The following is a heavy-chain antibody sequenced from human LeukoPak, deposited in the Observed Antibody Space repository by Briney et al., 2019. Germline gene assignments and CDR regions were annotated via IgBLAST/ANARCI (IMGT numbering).Heavy chain of an antibody. CDR3: AGETRALWYRGTTAFDY. D-gene: IGHD1-1*01. CDR2: INHSGST. V-gene: IGHV4-34*01. Sequence: SETLSLTCAVYGGSFSGYYWSWIRQPPGKGLEWIGEINHSGSTNYNPSLKGRVTISVDTSKHQFSLKLSYVTAADTAVCYCAGETRALWYRGTTAFDYWGQGTLVTVSS. CDR1: GGSFSGYY. J-gene: IGHJ4*02.